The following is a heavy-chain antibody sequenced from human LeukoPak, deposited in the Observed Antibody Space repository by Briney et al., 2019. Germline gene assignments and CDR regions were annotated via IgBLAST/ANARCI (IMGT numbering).Heavy chain of an antibody. D-gene: IGHD3-10*01. CDR3: ARVLDDLLWFGELSCYYYYMDV. CDR2: INPNSGGT. CDR1: GYTFTGYY. J-gene: IGHJ6*03. V-gene: IGHV1-2*06. Sequence: ASVKVSCKASGYTFTGYYMHWVRQAPGQGLEWMGRINPNSGGTNYAQKFQGRVTMTRDTSISTAYMELSRLRSDDTAVYDGARVLDDLLWFGELSCYYYYMDVWGKGTTVTVSS.